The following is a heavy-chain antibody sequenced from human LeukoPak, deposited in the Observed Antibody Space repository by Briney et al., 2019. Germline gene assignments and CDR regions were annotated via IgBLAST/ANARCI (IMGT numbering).Heavy chain of an antibody. Sequence: GGSLRLSCAASGFTFSSYGMHWVRQAPGKGLEWVAFIRYDGSNKYYADSVKGRFTISRDNSKNTLYLQMNSLRAEGTAVYYCAKDGEGSGSYYNYYYYGMDVWGQGTTVTVSS. J-gene: IGHJ6*02. V-gene: IGHV3-30*02. CDR1: GFTFSSYG. D-gene: IGHD3-10*01. CDR3: AKDGEGSGSYYNYYYYGMDV. CDR2: IRYDGSNK.